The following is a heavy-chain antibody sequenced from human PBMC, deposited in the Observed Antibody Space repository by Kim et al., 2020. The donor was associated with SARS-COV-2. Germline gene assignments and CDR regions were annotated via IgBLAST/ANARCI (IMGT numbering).Heavy chain of an antibody. Sequence: GGSLRLSCAASGFTFSSHCMSWVRQAPGKGLEWVANIKQDGSEKNYVDSVKGRFTISRDNAKNSLYLHMNSLRAEDTAVYYCARDFPSSWSGLFDYWGQG. J-gene: IGHJ4*02. D-gene: IGHD6-13*01. V-gene: IGHV3-7*01. CDR3: ARDFPSSWSGLFDY. CDR1: GFTFSSHC. CDR2: IKQDGSEK.